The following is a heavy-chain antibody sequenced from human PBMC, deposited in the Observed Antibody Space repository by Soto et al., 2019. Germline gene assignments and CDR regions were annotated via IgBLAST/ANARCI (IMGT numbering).Heavy chain of an antibody. Sequence: ASVKVSCKASGGTFSSYTISWVRQAPGQGLEWMGRIIPILGIANYAQKFQGRVTITADKSTSTAYMELSSLRSEDTAVHYCASFPSLAYYYGMDVWGQGTTVTVSS. CDR2: IIPILGIA. CDR3: ASFPSLAYYYGMDV. J-gene: IGHJ6*02. D-gene: IGHD3-16*01. V-gene: IGHV1-69*02. CDR1: GGTFSSYT.